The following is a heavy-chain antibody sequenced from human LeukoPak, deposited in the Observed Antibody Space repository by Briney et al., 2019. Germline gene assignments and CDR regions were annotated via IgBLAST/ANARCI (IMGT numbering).Heavy chain of an antibody. V-gene: IGHV4-38-2*02. CDR1: GYSISSGYY. J-gene: IGHJ3*02. CDR2: IYHNGNT. D-gene: IGHD5-18*01. CDR3: ARDPSDSYGYGHDAFDI. Sequence: SETLSLTCTVSGYSISSGYYWGWIRQPPGKGLEWIGNIYHNGNTYYNPSLKSRVTISVDTSKNQFSLKLSSVTAADTAVYYCARDPSDSYGYGHDAFDIWGQGTMVTVSS.